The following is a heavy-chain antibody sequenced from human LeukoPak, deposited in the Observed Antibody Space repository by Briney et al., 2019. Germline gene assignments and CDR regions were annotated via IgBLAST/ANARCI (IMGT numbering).Heavy chain of an antibody. CDR3: AKSYSAVFDAFDI. V-gene: IGHV5-51*01. CDR1: GYSFTNYW. J-gene: IGHJ3*02. Sequence: GESLKISCKGSGYSFTNYWIGWVRQMPGKGLERMGIIYPGDSDTRYSPSFQGQVTISADKSISTAYLQWSSLKASDTAMYYCAKSYSAVFDAFDIWGQGTMVTVSS. CDR2: IYPGDSDT. D-gene: IGHD2-15*01.